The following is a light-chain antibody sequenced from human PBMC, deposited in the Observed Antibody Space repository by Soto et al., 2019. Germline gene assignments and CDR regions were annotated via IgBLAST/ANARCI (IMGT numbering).Light chain of an antibody. CDR3: QQYNGYSLA. CDR2: RAS. CDR1: QSISDW. Sequence: DIQMTQSPSTLSASIGDRVTITCRASQSISDWLAWYQQKPGKAPKLLIYRASNLESGVPSRFSGSGYGTDFTLTISSLQPDDFATYYCQQYNGYSLAFGEGTKVEIK. V-gene: IGKV1-5*03. J-gene: IGKJ1*01.